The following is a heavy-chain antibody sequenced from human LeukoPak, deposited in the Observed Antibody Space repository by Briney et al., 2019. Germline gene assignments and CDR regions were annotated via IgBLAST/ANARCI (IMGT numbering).Heavy chain of an antibody. CDR1: GVSFSSYT. J-gene: IGHJ4*02. CDR3: AGSSSPPTFDY. D-gene: IGHD2-2*01. Sequence: EGSLRLSCAASGVSFSSYTMNWVRQAPGKGLEWVSSISSDSTYIYYADSVKGRFTISRDNAKNSLYLQMNSLRAEDTAVYYCAGSSSPPTFDYWGQGTLVTVSS. CDR2: ISSDSTYI. V-gene: IGHV3-21*01.